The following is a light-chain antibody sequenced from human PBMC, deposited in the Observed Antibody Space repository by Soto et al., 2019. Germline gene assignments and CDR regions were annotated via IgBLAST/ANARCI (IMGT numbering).Light chain of an antibody. CDR2: AAS. CDR3: QQYYSYPVT. V-gene: IGKV1-8*01. J-gene: IGKJ1*01. CDR1: QGISSY. Sequence: AIRMTQSPSSFSASTGDRVTITCRASQGISSYLAWYQQKPGKAPKLLIYAASTLQSGVPSRFSGSGSGTDFTLTISCLQSEDFATYYCQQYYSYPVTFRQGTKVEIK.